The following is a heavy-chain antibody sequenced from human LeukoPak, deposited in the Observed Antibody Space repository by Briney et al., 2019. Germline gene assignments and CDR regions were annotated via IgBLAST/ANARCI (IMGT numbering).Heavy chain of an antibody. J-gene: IGHJ4*02. D-gene: IGHD2-15*01. CDR1: GFTFSSYW. CDR3: ARGVYCSGGSCYSAPDY. V-gene: IGHV3-7*01. CDR2: IKQDGSEK. Sequence: GGSLRLSCAASGFTFSSYWMSWVRQAPGKGLEWVANIKQDGSEKYYVDSVKGRFTISRDNAKNSLYLQMNSLRAEDTAVYYRARGVYCSGGSCYSAPDYWGQGTLVTVSS.